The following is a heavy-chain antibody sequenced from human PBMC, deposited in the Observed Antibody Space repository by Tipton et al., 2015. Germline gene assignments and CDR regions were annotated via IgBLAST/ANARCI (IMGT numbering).Heavy chain of an antibody. CDR3: ARGRRIIRYFDE. Sequence: TLSLTCAVSAYSISSDYYWGWIRQPPGKGLEWIGYISFSDTTHYNPSLKSRITISLNTSKNQFSLKMSSVTAADTAVYFCARGRRIIRYFDEWGQGSLVTVSS. V-gene: IGHV4-38-2*01. D-gene: IGHD3-9*01. CDR2: ISFSDTT. J-gene: IGHJ4*02. CDR1: AYSISSDYY.